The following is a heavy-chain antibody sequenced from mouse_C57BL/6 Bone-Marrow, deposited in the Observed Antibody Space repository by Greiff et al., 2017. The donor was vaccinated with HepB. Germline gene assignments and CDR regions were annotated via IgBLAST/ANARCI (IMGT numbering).Heavy chain of an antibody. J-gene: IGHJ4*01. D-gene: IGHD3-1*01. CDR1: GYTFTSYW. CDR3: TRKRALYAMDY. Sequence: EVQLQQSGTVLARPGASVKMSCKTSGYTFTSYWMHWVKQRPGQGLEWIGAIYPGNSDTSYNQKFKGKAKLAAVTAASTAYMGLSRLTNEDAAVYDWTRKRALYAMDYGGQGTSVTVSS. CDR2: IYPGNSDT. V-gene: IGHV1-5*01.